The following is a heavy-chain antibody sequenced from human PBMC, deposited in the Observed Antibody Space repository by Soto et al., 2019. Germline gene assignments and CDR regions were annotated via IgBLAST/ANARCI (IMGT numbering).Heavy chain of an antibody. CDR1: GYTFTSYA. V-gene: IGHV1-3*01. J-gene: IGHJ6*02. Sequence: QVQLVQSGAEVKKPGASVKVSCKASGYTFTSYAMHWVRQAPGQRLEWMGWINAGNGNTKYSQKFQGRVTITRDTSASTAYMELSSLRSEDTAVYYCASHSSVAYYYGMDVWGQGPTVTVSS. CDR3: ASHSSVAYYYGMDV. CDR2: INAGNGNT. D-gene: IGHD3-22*01.